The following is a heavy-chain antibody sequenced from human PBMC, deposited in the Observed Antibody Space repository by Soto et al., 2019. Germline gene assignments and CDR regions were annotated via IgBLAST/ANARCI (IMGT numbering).Heavy chain of an antibody. Sequence: PGESLKISCKCSGYSFTSYWIGWVRQMPGKGLEWTGIIYPGDSDTRYSPSFQGQVTISADKSISTAYLQWSSLKASDTAMYYCARTYNYYDSSGYPDYWGQGTLVTVSS. CDR1: GYSFTSYW. J-gene: IGHJ4*02. D-gene: IGHD3-22*01. CDR3: ARTYNYYDSSGYPDY. CDR2: IYPGDSDT. V-gene: IGHV5-51*01.